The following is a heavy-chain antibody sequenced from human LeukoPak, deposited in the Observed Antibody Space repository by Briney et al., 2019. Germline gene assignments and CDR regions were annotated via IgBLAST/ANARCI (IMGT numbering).Heavy chain of an antibody. Sequence: GGSLRLSCAASGFTFSSYAMHWVRQAPGKGLEWVAVISYDGSKKYYADSVKGRFTISRDNSKNTLYLQMNSLRAEDTAVYYCARDQGYYDILTGYHLFDYWGQGTLVTVSS. CDR1: GFTFSSYA. CDR2: ISYDGSKK. D-gene: IGHD3-9*01. J-gene: IGHJ4*02. V-gene: IGHV3-30-3*01. CDR3: ARDQGYYDILTGYHLFDY.